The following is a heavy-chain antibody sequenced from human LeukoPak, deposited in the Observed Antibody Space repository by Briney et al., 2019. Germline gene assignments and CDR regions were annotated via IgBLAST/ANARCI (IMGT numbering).Heavy chain of an antibody. V-gene: IGHV1-46*01. D-gene: IGHD3-9*01. CDR3: ARDGSDILTGYKIPFDY. CDR2: INPSGGST. Sequence: GASVKVSCKASGYTFTSYYMHWVRQAPGQGLEWMGIINPSGGSTSYARKFQGRVTMTRDTSTSTVYMELSSLRSEDTAVYYCARDGSDILTGYKIPFDYWGQGTLVTVSS. CDR1: GYTFTSYY. J-gene: IGHJ4*02.